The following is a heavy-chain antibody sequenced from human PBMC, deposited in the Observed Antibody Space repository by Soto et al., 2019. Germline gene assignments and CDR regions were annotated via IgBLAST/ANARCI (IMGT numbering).Heavy chain of an antibody. V-gene: IGHV4-34*01. CDR3: ARYLPGWFDP. Sequence: PSETLSLTCAVYGGSFSGYYWSWIRQPPGKGLEWIGEINHSGSTNYNPSLKSRVTISVDTSKNQFSLKLSSVTAADTAVYYCARYLPGWFDPWGQGTLVTVSS. J-gene: IGHJ5*02. CDR1: GGSFSGYY. CDR2: INHSGST.